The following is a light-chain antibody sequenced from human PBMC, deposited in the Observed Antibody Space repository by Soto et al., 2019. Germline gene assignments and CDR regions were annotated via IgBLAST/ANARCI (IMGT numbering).Light chain of an antibody. J-gene: IGKJ2*02. Sequence: ESVLTQSPATLSLSPGERATLSCRASQSISNYVAWYQQKPGQAPRLLIYDASVRATGIPARFSGSGSGTDFTLTISSLEPEDFAVYYCQQRSTFGTFGQGTNLEIK. CDR1: QSISNY. CDR3: QQRSTFGT. V-gene: IGKV3-11*01. CDR2: DAS.